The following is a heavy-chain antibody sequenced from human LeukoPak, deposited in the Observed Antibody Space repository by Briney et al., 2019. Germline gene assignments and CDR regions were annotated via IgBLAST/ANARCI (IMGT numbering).Heavy chain of an antibody. CDR1: GYSLSSCYY. J-gene: IGHJ4*02. Sequence: PSETLSLTCTVSGYSLSSCYYWGWIRPPPGKGLEGIGSIYHSGSTYYNPSLKSRVTISVDTFKNQLSLKLSSVTAADTDVYYCARDWGERWSLVLGRNYYFDYWGQGTLVTVSS. D-gene: IGHD6-13*01. CDR3: ARDWGERWSLVLGRNYYFDY. V-gene: IGHV4-38-2*02. CDR2: IYHSGST.